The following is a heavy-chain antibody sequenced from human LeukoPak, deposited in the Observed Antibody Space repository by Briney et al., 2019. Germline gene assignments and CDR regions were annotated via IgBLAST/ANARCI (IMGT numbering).Heavy chain of an antibody. Sequence: ASVKVSCKASGYTFTSYDINWVRQATGQGLEWMGWMNPNSGNTGYAQKFQGRVTMTRNTSISTAYMELSSLRSEDTAVYYCARTLRYFDWLLANAFDIWGQGTMVTVSS. D-gene: IGHD3-9*01. CDR2: MNPNSGNT. V-gene: IGHV1-8*01. CDR3: ARTLRYFDWLLANAFDI. CDR1: GYTFTSYD. J-gene: IGHJ3*02.